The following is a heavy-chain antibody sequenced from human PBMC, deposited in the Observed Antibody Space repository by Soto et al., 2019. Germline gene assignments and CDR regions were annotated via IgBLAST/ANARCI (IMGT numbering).Heavy chain of an antibody. V-gene: IGHV3-33*01. CDR3: ARYWNDVSGIDS. Sequence: QVQLVESGGGVVQPGRSLRLSCAASGFSFSSYGIHWVRQAPGKGLEWVALIWSAGSNTYYADSVKGRFTSSRDNSKNTLFLQMNSVRAEDTAVYYCARYWNDVSGIDSWGQGTLVTVSS. CDR2: IWSAGSNT. D-gene: IGHD1-1*01. J-gene: IGHJ4*02. CDR1: GFSFSSYG.